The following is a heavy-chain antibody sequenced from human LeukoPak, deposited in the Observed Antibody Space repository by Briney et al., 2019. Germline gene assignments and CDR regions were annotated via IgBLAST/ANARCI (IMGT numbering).Heavy chain of an antibody. V-gene: IGHV3-30-3*01. CDR2: ISYDGSNK. CDR3: ARDQDALTGNGAFDI. J-gene: IGHJ3*02. D-gene: IGHD3-9*01. Sequence: PGRSLLLSCAGSGVPLSTYAMQWVRPAPGKGLEWVAVISYDGSNKYYADSVKGRFTISRDNSKNTLYLQMNSLRPEDSAVYYCARDQDALTGNGAFDIWGQGTMVTVSS. CDR1: GVPLSTYA.